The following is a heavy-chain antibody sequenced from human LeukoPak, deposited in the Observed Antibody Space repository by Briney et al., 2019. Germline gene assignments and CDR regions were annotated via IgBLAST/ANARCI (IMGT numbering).Heavy chain of an antibody. CDR3: ARDHSGDPGNY. CDR2: ISSSSSYI. V-gene: IGHV3-21*01. CDR1: GFTFSSYS. Sequence: GGSLRLSCAASGFTFSSYSMNWARQAPGKGLEWVSSISSSSSYIYYADSVKGRFTISRDNAKNSLYLQMNSLRAEDTAVYYCARDHSGDPGNYWGQGTLVTVSS. J-gene: IGHJ4*02. D-gene: IGHD4-17*01.